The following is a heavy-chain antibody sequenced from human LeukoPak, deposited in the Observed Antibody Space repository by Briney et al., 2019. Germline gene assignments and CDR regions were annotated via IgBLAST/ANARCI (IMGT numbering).Heavy chain of an antibody. CDR2: INPNSGGT. D-gene: IGHD2-2*01. V-gene: IGHV1-2*02. CDR1: GYTFTGYY. CDR3: ARVGYCSSTSCPPRKDFQH. Sequence: ASVKVSCKASGYTFTGYYMHWVRQAPGQGLEWMGWINPNSGGTNYAQKFQGRVTMTRDTSISTAYMEPSRLRSDDTAVYYCARVGYCSSTSCPPRKDFQHWGQGTLVTVSS. J-gene: IGHJ1*01.